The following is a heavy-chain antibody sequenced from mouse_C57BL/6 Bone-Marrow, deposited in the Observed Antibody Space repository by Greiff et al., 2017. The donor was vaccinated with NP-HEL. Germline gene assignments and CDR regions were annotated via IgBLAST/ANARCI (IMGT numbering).Heavy chain of an antibody. Sequence: VQLQQSVAELVRPGASVTLSCTASGFNIKNTYMHWVKQRPEQGLEWIGRIDPANGNTKYAPTFQGKAPITADTSSNTAYLHISSLTSEDTAIYYCSVYYGYDDDGRYYFDYWGQGTTLTVSS. V-gene: IGHV14-3*01. CDR2: IDPANGNT. J-gene: IGHJ2*01. D-gene: IGHD2-2*01. CDR1: GFNIKNTY. CDR3: SVYYGYDDDGRYYFDY.